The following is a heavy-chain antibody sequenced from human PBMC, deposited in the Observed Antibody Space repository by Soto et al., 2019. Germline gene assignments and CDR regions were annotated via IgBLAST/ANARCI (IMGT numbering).Heavy chain of an antibody. J-gene: IGHJ4*02. CDR2: INLQSGDT. CDR1: GYPFNIYY. CDR3: ARDVPGSQGRYFDF. Sequence: QVQLVQSGAEVKKPGASVKVSCKASGYPFNIYYLHWVRQAPGQGLEWMGWINLQSGDTKYAPKFQDWVTLTRDPSLSTAYLELSRLTPDDAAVYFCARDVPGSQGRYFDFWGQGILVSVSS. V-gene: IGHV1-2*04. D-gene: IGHD6-19*01.